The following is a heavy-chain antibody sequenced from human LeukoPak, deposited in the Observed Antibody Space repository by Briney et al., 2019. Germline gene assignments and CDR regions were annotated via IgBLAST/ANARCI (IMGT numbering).Heavy chain of an antibody. V-gene: IGHV3-74*01. CDR2: INSDGSST. D-gene: IGHD3-3*01. CDR3: AREPTTIFGVVDRYGMDV. Sequence: GGSLRLSCVASGFTFSSYWMHWVRQAPGKGLVWVSRINSDGSSTSYADSVTGRFTISRDNAKNTLYLQMNSLRAEGTAVYYCAREPTTIFGVVDRYGMDVWGQGTSVTVSS. CDR1: GFTFSSYW. J-gene: IGHJ6*02.